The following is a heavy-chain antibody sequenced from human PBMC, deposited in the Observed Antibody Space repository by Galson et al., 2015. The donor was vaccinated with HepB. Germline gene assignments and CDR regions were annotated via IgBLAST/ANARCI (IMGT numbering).Heavy chain of an antibody. CDR3: AKDAPNYGDYVLPNWYFDL. Sequence: SLRLSCAASGFTFSSYGMHWVRQAPGKGLEWVAFIRYDGSNKYYADSVKGRFTISRDNSKNTLYLQMNSLRAEDTAVYYCAKDAPNYGDYVLPNWYFDLWGRGTLVTVSS. V-gene: IGHV3-30*02. CDR2: IRYDGSNK. D-gene: IGHD4-17*01. J-gene: IGHJ2*01. CDR1: GFTFSSYG.